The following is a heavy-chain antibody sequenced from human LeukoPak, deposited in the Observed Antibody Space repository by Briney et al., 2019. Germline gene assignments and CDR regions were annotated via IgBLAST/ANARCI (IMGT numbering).Heavy chain of an antibody. D-gene: IGHD1-7*01. Sequence: ASVTVSFMASGGTFSSYAISGVRQAPGQEGEWMGGIIPIFGTANYAQKFQGRVTITADESTSTAYMELSSLRSEDTAVYYCARGRRPGDNWNYVAFDYWGQGTPVTVSS. CDR1: GGTFSSYA. J-gene: IGHJ4*02. V-gene: IGHV1-69*13. CDR3: ARGRRPGDNWNYVAFDY. CDR2: IIPIFGTA.